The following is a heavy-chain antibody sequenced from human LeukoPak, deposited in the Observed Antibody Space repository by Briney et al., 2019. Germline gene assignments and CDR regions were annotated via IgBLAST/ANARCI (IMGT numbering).Heavy chain of an antibody. D-gene: IGHD6-13*01. J-gene: IGHJ4*02. Sequence: PGGSLRLSCAASGFIFTNYFMSWVRQAPGKGLEWVASIKHDGSEKYYVGSVRGRFTISRDNTMNSLYLQMNSLRADDTAVYYCASYPTPGIAAAGTFNYWGQGTLVTVSS. V-gene: IGHV3-7*03. CDR3: ASYPTPGIAAAGTFNY. CDR2: IKHDGSEK. CDR1: GFIFTNYF.